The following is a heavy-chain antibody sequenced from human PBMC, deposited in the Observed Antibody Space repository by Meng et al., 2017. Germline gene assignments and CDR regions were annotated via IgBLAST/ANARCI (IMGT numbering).Heavy chain of an antibody. CDR2: IIPIFGTA. J-gene: IGHJ4*02. CDR1: GYTFTGYY. D-gene: IGHD5-18*01. V-gene: IGHV1-69*05. Sequence: SVKVSCKASGYTFTGYYMHWVRQAPGQGLEWMGGIIPIFGTANYAQKLQGRVTITTDESTSTAYMELGSLRSDDTAVYYCATDPERRSHGYGYWALSDYWGQGTLVTVSS. CDR3: ATDPERRSHGYGYWALSDY.